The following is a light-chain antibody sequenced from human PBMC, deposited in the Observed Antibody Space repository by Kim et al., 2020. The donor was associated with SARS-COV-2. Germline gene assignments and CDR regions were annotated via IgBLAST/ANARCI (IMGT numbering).Light chain of an antibody. CDR2: YDR. CDR1: NFGSKI. CDR3: QVWDNSTDHWV. Sequence: SYELTQPPSVSVAPGGTARIACGGDNFGSKIVHWYQQRPGQAPVLVIFYDRERPSRIPERISGSKSGNTATLTISRVEAGDEAYYYCQVWDNSTDHWVFG. J-gene: IGLJ3*02. V-gene: IGLV3-21*04.